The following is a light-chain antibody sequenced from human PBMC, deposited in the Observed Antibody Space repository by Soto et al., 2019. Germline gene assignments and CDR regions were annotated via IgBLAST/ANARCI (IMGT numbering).Light chain of an antibody. CDR1: SSDVGSYNR. CDR3: SSYTSSSTLV. Sequence: QSVLTQPHSVSGSPGQSVTISCTGTSSDVGSYNRVSWHQQPPGTAPKLMIYEVSNRPSGVPDRFSGSKSGNTASLTISGLQAEDEADYYCSSYTSSSTLVFGGGTKLTVL. CDR2: EVS. J-gene: IGLJ2*01. V-gene: IGLV2-18*02.